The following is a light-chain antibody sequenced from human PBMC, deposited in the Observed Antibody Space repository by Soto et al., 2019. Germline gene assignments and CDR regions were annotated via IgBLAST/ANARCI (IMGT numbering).Light chain of an antibody. CDR2: GAS. J-gene: IGKJ1*01. Sequence: IQMTQSPSSLSASVGDRVTITCRASQGISNELGWYQQRPGKAPKVLIYGASNLQSGVPSRFSGSASGTDFTLTISSLQPEDFATYYCLQDYTYPWTFGHGTKVE. V-gene: IGKV1-6*01. CDR3: LQDYTYPWT. CDR1: QGISNE.